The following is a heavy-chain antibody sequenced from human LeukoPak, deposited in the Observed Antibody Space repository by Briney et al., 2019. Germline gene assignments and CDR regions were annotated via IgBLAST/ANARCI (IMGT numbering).Heavy chain of an antibody. CDR1: GASINTYY. CDR2: IYYRGIS. J-gene: IGHJ5*02. Sequence: PSETLSLTCTVSGASINTYYWSWIRQPPGKGLEWLGYIYYRGISNYNPSLKSRVTMSLDTSRNQFSLTLTSVTAADTAVYYCASGGGVFWFDPWGQGTLVTVSS. V-gene: IGHV4-59*08. CDR3: ASGGGVFWFDP. D-gene: IGHD3-16*01.